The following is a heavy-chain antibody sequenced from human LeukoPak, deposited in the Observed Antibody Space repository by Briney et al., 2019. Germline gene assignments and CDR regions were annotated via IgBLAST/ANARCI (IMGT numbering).Heavy chain of an antibody. J-gene: IGHJ6*02. D-gene: IGHD2-15*01. V-gene: IGHV3-53*01. Sequence: GGSLRLSCAASGFTVSSNYMSWVRQAPGKGLEWVSVIYSGGSTYYADFVKGRFTISRDNSKNTLYLQMNSLRAEDTAVYYCARGGPTYYGMDVWGQGTTVTVSS. CDR1: GFTVSSNY. CDR3: ARGGPTYYGMDV. CDR2: IYSGGST.